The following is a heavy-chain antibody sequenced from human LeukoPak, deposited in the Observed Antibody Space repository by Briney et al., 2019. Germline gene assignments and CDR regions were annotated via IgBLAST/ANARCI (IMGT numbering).Heavy chain of an antibody. D-gene: IGHD5-12*01. Sequence: TSETLSLTCAVYGGSFSGYYWSWIRQPPGKGLEWIGEINHSGSTNYNPSLKSRVTISVDTSKNQFSLKLSSVNAADTAVYYCARGRRGGDIVATIFHHFYGMDVWGRGTTVTVSS. J-gene: IGHJ6*02. CDR3: ARGRRGGDIVATIFHHFYGMDV. V-gene: IGHV4-34*01. CDR1: GGSFSGYY. CDR2: INHSGST.